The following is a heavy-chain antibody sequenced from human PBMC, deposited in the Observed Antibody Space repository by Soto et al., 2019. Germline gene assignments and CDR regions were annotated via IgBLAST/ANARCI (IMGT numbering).Heavy chain of an antibody. J-gene: IGHJ3*02. Sequence: ASVKVSCKASGYTFTSYAMHWVRQAPGQRLEWMGRINAGNGNTKYSQKFQGRVTITRDTSASTAYMELSSLRSEDTAVYYCARDPPYSSGWYIGYAFDIWGQGTMVTVSS. CDR1: GYTFTSYA. D-gene: IGHD6-19*01. CDR2: INAGNGNT. CDR3: ARDPPYSSGWYIGYAFDI. V-gene: IGHV1-3*01.